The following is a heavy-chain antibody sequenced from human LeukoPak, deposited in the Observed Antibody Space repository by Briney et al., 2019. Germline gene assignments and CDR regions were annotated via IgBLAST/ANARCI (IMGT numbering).Heavy chain of an antibody. J-gene: IGHJ4*02. CDR2: IKQDGSKK. CDR1: GFPFSSYW. D-gene: IGHD6-6*01. V-gene: IGHV3-7*01. Sequence: GGSLRLSCVASGFPFSSYWMTWVRQAPGKGLEWVANIKQDGSKKSYVDSVKGRFTISRDNAKNTLYLQVNNLRAEDTAVYYCARGPNSNWSGLDFWGQGTLLTVS. CDR3: ARGPNSNWSGLDF.